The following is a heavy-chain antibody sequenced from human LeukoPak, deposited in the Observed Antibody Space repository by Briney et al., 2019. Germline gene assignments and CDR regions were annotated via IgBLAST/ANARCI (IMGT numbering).Heavy chain of an antibody. D-gene: IGHD6-13*01. V-gene: IGHV3-30*02. CDR2: IRYDGSNK. CDR3: ARTSIPAFDY. CDR1: GLAFSSYG. J-gene: IGHJ4*02. Sequence: GGSLRLSCAASGLAFSSYGMHWVRQAPGKGLEWVTFIRYDGSNKYYADSVKGRFTISRDNSKNTVYLQMNSLRAEDTAVYYCARTSIPAFDYWGQGTLVTVSS.